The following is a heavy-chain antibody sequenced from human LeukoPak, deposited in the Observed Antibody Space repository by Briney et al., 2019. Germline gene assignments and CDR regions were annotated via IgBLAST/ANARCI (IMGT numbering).Heavy chain of an antibody. Sequence: GGSLRLSCAASGFTFDDYAMHWVRQAPGKGLEWVSGISWNSGSIGYADSVKGRFTISRDNAKNSLYLQMNSLRAEDTAVYYCARDSLAAARPYYFDYWGQGTLVTVSS. D-gene: IGHD6-6*01. J-gene: IGHJ4*02. CDR3: ARDSLAAARPYYFDY. CDR1: GFTFDDYA. V-gene: IGHV3-9*01. CDR2: ISWNSGSI.